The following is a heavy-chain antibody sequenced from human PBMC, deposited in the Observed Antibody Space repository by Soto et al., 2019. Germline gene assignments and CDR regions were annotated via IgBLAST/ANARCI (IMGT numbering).Heavy chain of an antibody. CDR3: ARYGQYRHQAIITEYFGMDV. Sequence: VQVVQSEAEAKKPGSSVKLSCEVSGVTFSNAAFSWVRQAPGQGLEWMGGIIPIFGGAKYAQKFQGRVEITADELTDILYMEVTSLTIDDTAVYFCARYGQYRHQAIITEYFGMDVWGQGTTVTVS. D-gene: IGHD2-2*02. CDR2: IIPIFGGA. J-gene: IGHJ6*02. CDR1: GVTFSNAA. V-gene: IGHV1-69*01.